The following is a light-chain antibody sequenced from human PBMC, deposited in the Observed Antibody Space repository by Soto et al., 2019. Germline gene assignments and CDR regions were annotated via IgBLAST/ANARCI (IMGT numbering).Light chain of an antibody. CDR1: SGHSSYA. V-gene: IGLV4-69*01. J-gene: IGLJ2*01. CDR3: QTWGTGLGV. Sequence: QPVLTQSPSASASLGASVKLTCTLSSGHSSYAIAWHQQQPEKGPRYLMKLNSDGSHSKGDGIPDRFSGSSSGAERYLTXXXXXXXXXXXYYCQTWGTGLGVFGGGTKLTVL. CDR2: LNSDGSH.